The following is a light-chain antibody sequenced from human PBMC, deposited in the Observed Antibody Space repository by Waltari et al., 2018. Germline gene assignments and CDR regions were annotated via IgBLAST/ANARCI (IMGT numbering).Light chain of an antibody. J-gene: IGKJ2*01. V-gene: IGKV1-39*01. CDR1: QSIANY. CDR2: GAS. Sequence: DIQMTQSPSSLSASVGDRVTNTCRASQSIANYLNLYQQKSGKAPNLLIYGASSLQRGVPSRFSGSGSATDFTLTISSLQPEDFATYYCQQSYGTPYTFGQGTKLEIK. CDR3: QQSYGTPYT.